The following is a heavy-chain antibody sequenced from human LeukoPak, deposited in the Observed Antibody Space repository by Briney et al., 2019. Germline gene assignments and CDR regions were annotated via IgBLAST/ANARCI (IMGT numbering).Heavy chain of an antibody. CDR3: AREKLYSSSSDY. D-gene: IGHD6-6*01. J-gene: IGHJ4*02. Sequence: GRSLRLSCAASGFTFSSYGMHWVRQAPGKGLEWVAVIWYDGSNKYYADSVKGRFTISRDNSKNTLYLQMNSLRAEDTAVYYCAREKLYSSSSDYWGQGTLVTVSS. V-gene: IGHV3-33*01. CDR1: GFTFSSYG. CDR2: IWYDGSNK.